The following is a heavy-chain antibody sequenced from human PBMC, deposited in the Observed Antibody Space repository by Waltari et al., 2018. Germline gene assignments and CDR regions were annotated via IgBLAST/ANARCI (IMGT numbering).Heavy chain of an antibody. D-gene: IGHD6-13*01. Sequence: QVQLVQSGAEVKKPGSSVKVSCKASGGTCSSYAISWVRQAPGQGLELMGGSSPSLGTANSAQKCQGRVTINTDESTSTAYMELSSLRSEDTAVYYCAREAAGTDAFDIWGQGTMVTVSS. CDR3: AREAAGTDAFDI. J-gene: IGHJ3*02. V-gene: IGHV1-69*05. CDR2: SSPSLGTA. CDR1: GGTCSSYA.